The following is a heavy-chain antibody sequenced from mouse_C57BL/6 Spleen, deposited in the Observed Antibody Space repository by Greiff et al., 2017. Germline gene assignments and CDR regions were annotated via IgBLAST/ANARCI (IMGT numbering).Heavy chain of an antibody. CDR1: GYSFTGYY. CDR3: ALTTVDDFDY. Sequence: EVKLQQSGPELVKPGASVKISCKASGYSFTGYYMNWVKQSPEKSLEWIGEINPSTGGTTYNQKFKAKATLTVDKSSSTAYMQLKSLTSEDSAVYYCALTTVDDFDYWGQGTTLTVSS. D-gene: IGHD1-1*01. V-gene: IGHV1-42*01. J-gene: IGHJ2*01. CDR2: INPSTGGT.